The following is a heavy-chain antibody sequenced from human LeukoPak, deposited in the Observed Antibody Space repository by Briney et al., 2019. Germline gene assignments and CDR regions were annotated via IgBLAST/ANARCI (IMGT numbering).Heavy chain of an antibody. CDR2: ISSSGSTI. Sequence: LSLTCTVSVDSMSSYYWSWIRQAPGKGLEWVSYISSSGSTIYYADSVKGRFTISRDNAKNSLYLQMNSLRAEDTAVYYCARDHDYWGQGTLVTVSS. J-gene: IGHJ4*02. CDR1: VDSMSSYY. CDR3: ARDHDY. V-gene: IGHV3-11*04.